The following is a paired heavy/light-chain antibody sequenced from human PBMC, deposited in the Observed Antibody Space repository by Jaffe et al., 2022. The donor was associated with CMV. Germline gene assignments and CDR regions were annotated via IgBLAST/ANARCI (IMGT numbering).Light chain of an antibody. J-gene: IGLJ2*01. CDR2: NDS. CDR3: QAADSSGAVI. V-gene: IGLV3-25*03. Sequence: SYELTQPPSVSVSPGQTARIICSGDALPKQYTYWYQQRPGQAPVIVIYNDSERPSGIPERFSGSSSGTTVTLTVSGVQAADEADYYCQAADSSGAVIFGGGTRLTVL. CDR1: ALPKQY.
Heavy chain of an antibody. CDR1: GGSINSNGHK. CDR3: ARAQTQSTFKLNYDFLSGHSPGYFDY. J-gene: IGHJ4*02. D-gene: IGHD3-3*01. CDR2: ISDSGNT. V-gene: IGHV4-31*03. Sequence: QVHLQESGPGLVKPSQTLSLTCSVSGGSINSNGHKWNWIRQHPGKGLEWIGYISDSGNTYYNPSLFSRVTISEDRSKNQFSLRLTSVTAADTAVYFCARAQTQSTFKLNYDFLSGHSPGYFDYWGQGALITVSS.